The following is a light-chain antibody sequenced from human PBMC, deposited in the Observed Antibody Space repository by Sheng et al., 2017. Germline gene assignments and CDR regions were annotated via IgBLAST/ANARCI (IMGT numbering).Light chain of an antibody. CDR1: SSDIDNSEY. Sequence: QSALTQPQSVSGSPGQSVTISCTGASSDIDNSEYVSWYQQHPGKAPSLIIYDVTKRPSGVPDRFSASKSGNTASLTISGLQAEDEAHYYCSSYAGSYTWMFGGGTKLTVL. CDR2: DVT. CDR3: SSYAGSYTWM. J-gene: IGLJ3*02. V-gene: IGLV2-11*01.